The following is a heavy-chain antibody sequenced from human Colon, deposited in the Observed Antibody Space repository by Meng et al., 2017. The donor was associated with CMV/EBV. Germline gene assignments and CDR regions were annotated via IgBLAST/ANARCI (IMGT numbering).Heavy chain of an antibody. V-gene: IGHV4-31*02. CDR2: IYYSGST. Sequence: ISRGGYYWSWIRQHPGKGLEWIGYIYYSGSTYYNPSLKSRVTISVDTSKNQFSLKLSSVTAADTAVYYCARTSEYYYDSSGYYYDYWGQGTLVTVSS. CDR3: ARTSEYYYDSSGYYYDY. D-gene: IGHD3-22*01. J-gene: IGHJ4*02. CDR1: ISRGGYY.